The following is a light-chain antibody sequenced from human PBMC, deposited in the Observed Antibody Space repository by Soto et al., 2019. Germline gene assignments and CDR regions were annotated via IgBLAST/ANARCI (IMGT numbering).Light chain of an antibody. CDR2: SAS. CDR3: QQYGGSPGT. J-gene: IGKJ1*01. CDR1: ESVSTN. V-gene: IGKV3-15*01. Sequence: EIVMTQSPATLSVSPGERVTLSCRASESVSTNLAWYQQKPCQPPRLLFHSASTRATDVPVRFSGSGSGTDFTLTISRLEPEDFAVYYCQQYGGSPGTFGQGTKVDIK.